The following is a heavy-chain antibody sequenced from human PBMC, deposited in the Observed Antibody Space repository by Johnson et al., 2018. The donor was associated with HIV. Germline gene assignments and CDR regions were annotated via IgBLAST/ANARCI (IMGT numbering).Heavy chain of an antibody. D-gene: IGHD3-9*01. CDR2: ISSSGSTI. Sequence: QVQLVESGGGLVKPGGSLRLSCADSGFIFSNACMSWVRQAPGKGLEWVSYISSSGSTIYYADSVKGRFTISRDNAKNSLYLQMNSLRAEDTALYYCARRPNHDILTGKGGAFDIWGQGTMVTVSS. CDR3: ARRPNHDILTGKGGAFDI. V-gene: IGHV3-11*01. J-gene: IGHJ3*02. CDR1: GFIFSNAC.